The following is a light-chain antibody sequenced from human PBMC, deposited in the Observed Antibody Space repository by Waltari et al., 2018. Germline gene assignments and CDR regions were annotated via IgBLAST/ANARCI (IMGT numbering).Light chain of an antibody. CDR1: QNIRNY. CDR3: QQGYSTPPALS. CDR2: DAP. V-gene: IGKV1-39*01. Sequence: DIQMTQSPSSLSASVCDRVTLTCRASQNIRNYLNWYQQKPGIAPRLLIYDAPSLQSGVPSRFSGSGFGTDFTLTISSLQPEDFAIYYCQQGYSTPPALSFGGGTKVEIK. J-gene: IGKJ4*01.